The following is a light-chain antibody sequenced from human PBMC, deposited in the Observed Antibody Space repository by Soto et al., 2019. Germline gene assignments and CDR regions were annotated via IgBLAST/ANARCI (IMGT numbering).Light chain of an antibody. CDR3: QQCSNWPPLT. CDR1: QNVSRF. J-gene: IGKJ4*01. Sequence: EIVLTQSPATLSLSPGERATLSCRASQNVSRFLAWYQRRPGQAPRLLIYDASNRASDIPARFSGSGSGTDFTLTISSLEPEDSAVYYCQQCSNWPPLTFGGGTKVDIK. CDR2: DAS. V-gene: IGKV3-11*01.